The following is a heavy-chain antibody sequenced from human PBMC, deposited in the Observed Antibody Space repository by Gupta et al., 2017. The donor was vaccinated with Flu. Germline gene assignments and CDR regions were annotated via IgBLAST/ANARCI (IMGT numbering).Heavy chain of an antibody. J-gene: IGHJ4*02. Sequence: EVQLVESGGGLVKPGGSLRLSCAASGFTFSTHSMNWVRQAPGKGLEWVSSISSSSSYIYDTDSVRGRFTVSRDNAMNSLYLQMASLRADDTAVYYCARSFAYDRGAYYDYWGQGALVAVSS. CDR3: ARSFAYDRGAYYDY. CDR2: ISSSSSYI. D-gene: IGHD3-22*01. V-gene: IGHV3-21*01. CDR1: GFTFSTHS.